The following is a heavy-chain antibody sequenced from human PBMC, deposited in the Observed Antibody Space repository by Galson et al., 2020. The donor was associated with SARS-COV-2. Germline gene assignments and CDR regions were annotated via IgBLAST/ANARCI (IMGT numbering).Heavy chain of an antibody. CDR3: ARGLGRYYDSSGYTVYYYYYMDV. V-gene: IGHV4-59*01. CDR1: GGSISSYY. CDR2: IYYSGST. J-gene: IGHJ6*03. D-gene: IGHD3-22*01. Sequence: SETLSLTCTVSGGSISSYYWSWLRQPPGKGLEWIGSIYYSGSTHYNPSLKSRVTISVDTSKNQFSLKLSSVTAADTAVYYCARGLGRYYDSSGYTVYYYYYMDVWGKGTTVTVSS.